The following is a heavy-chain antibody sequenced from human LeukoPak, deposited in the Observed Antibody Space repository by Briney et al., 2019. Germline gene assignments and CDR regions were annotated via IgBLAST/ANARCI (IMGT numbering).Heavy chain of an antibody. V-gene: IGHV3-15*01. CDR1: GFTFSNAW. D-gene: IGHD4-17*01. J-gene: IGHJ4*02. Sequence: PGGSLRLSCAASGFTFSNAWMSWVRQAPGKGLEWVGRKTDGGTTDYAAPVKGRFTISRVDSKNTLYLQMNSLKTEDTAVYYCTTATVTTLFDYWGQGTLVTVSS. CDR2: KTDGGTT. CDR3: TTATVTTLFDY.